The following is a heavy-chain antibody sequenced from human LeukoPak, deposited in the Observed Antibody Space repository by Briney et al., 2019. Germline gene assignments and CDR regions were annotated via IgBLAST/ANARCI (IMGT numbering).Heavy chain of an antibody. D-gene: IGHD3-22*01. CDR2: IYWDDDK. CDR3: AHSSYYYDSSGYDAFDI. V-gene: IGHV2-5*02. J-gene: IGHJ3*02. CDR1: GFSLSTSGVG. Sequence: SGPTLVNPTQTLTLTCTFSGFSLSTSGVGVGWIRQPPGKALEWLALIYWDDDKRYSPSLKSRLTITKDTSENQVVLTMTNMDPVDTATYYCAHSSYYYDSSGYDAFDIWGQGTMVTVSS.